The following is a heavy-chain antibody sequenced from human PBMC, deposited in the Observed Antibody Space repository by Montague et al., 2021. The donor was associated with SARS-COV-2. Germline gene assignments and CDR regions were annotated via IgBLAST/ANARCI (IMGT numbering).Heavy chain of an antibody. Sequence: PALVKPTQTLTLTCTFSGFSLSTPNVGVGWIRQPPGKALEWVAVIYSNDEKRYSPSLRNRPTITKDTAKNQVVLSLTYVDPVDTATYYCAHLIRYHDIFTGIPFDYWGQGSQVTVSS. D-gene: IGHD3-9*01. V-gene: IGHV2-5*01. CDR3: AHLIRYHDIFTGIPFDY. J-gene: IGHJ4*02. CDR1: GFSLSTPNVG. CDR2: IYSNDEK.